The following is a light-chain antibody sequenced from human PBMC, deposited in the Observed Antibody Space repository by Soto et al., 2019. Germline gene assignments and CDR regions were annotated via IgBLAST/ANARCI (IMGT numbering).Light chain of an antibody. V-gene: IGKV3-20*01. CDR2: GAS. Sequence: EIVLTQSPDTLSLSPGDRATLSCRASQSVYSNSLAWYQQKPGQAPRLLIYGASNRATGIPDRFSGSGSGTDFTLTISRLEPEDFAVYYCQQSGSSPFTFGQGTKLEIK. CDR3: QQSGSSPFT. CDR1: QSVYSNS. J-gene: IGKJ2*01.